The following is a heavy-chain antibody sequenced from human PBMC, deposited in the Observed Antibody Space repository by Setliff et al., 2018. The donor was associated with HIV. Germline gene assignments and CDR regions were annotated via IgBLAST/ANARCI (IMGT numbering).Heavy chain of an antibody. J-gene: IGHJ6*03. CDR1: GGSFNNYF. Sequence: SETLSLTCAVYGGSFNNYFWTWIRQPPGKGLEWIGEVNHSGSTNYNPSLKSRVTVSVDTSKNQVSLKLNSITAADTAIYYCARVRDPNWNYDMDVWGQGTTVTVTS. V-gene: IGHV4-34*01. D-gene: IGHD1-1*01. CDR2: VNHSGST. CDR3: ARVRDPNWNYDMDV.